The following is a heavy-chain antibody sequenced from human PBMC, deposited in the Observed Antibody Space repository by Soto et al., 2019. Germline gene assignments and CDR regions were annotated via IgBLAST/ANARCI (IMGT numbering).Heavy chain of an antibody. CDR1: GGSVSSGSYY. CDR2: IYYSGST. CDR3: AGAWFDP. Sequence: PSETLSLTCTVSGGSVSSGSYYWSWIRQPPGKGLEWIGYIYYSGSTNYNPSLKSRVTISVDTSKNQFSLKLSSVTAADTAVYYCAGAWFDPWGQGILVTVS. V-gene: IGHV4-61*01. J-gene: IGHJ5*02.